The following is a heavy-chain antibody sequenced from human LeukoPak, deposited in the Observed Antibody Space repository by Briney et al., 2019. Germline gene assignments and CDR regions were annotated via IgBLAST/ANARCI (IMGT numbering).Heavy chain of an antibody. CDR2: ILPLFGTA. V-gene: IGHV1-69*01. Sequence: ASLKVSCKASGTIFSSYSISWVRQAPGQGLEWMGVILPLFGTANYAQKFQGRVTITADESTSTVYMELSSLRSEDTAVYYCAREPYCSSASCYAFDIWGQGTMVTVSS. CDR1: GTIFSSYS. CDR3: AREPYCSSASCYAFDI. J-gene: IGHJ3*02. D-gene: IGHD2-2*01.